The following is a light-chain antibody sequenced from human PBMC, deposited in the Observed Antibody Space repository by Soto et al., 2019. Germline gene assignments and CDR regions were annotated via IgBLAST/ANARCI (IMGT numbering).Light chain of an antibody. Sequence: EIVLTQSPATLSLSPGERATLSCGASQSVSSSYLAWYQQKPVLAPRLLIYDASSRATSIPDRFSGSGSGTDFTLTISRLEPEDFAVYYCQQYGSSPPITFGQGTRLEIK. CDR2: DAS. CDR1: QSVSSSY. CDR3: QQYGSSPPIT. J-gene: IGKJ5*01. V-gene: IGKV3D-20*01.